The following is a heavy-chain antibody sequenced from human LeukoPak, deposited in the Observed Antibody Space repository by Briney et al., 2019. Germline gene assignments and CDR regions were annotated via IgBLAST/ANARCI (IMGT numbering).Heavy chain of an antibody. V-gene: IGHV3-33*06. D-gene: IGHD2-2*01. Sequence: PGRSLRLSCAASGFTFSSYGMHWVRQAPGKGLEWVAVIWYDGSNKYYADSVKGRFTISRDNSKNTLYLQMNSLRAEDTAVYYCAKSGPAAPLRAPKDYWGQGTLVTVSS. CDR3: AKSGPAAPLRAPKDY. CDR2: IWYDGSNK. CDR1: GFTFSSYG. J-gene: IGHJ4*02.